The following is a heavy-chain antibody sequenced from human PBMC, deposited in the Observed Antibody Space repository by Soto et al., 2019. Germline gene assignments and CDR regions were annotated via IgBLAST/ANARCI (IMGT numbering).Heavy chain of an antibody. CDR1: GFTSSDYF. CDR2: ISSSGTTI. Sequence: GGSLRLSCAASGFTSSDYFMTWIRQAPGKGLEWVSYISSSGTTIYYADSVKGRFTISRDTAKNSLYPQMNSLRAEDTAVYYCARGGGPYGMDVWGQGTTVTVSS. V-gene: IGHV3-11*01. D-gene: IGHD3-16*01. CDR3: ARGGGPYGMDV. J-gene: IGHJ6*02.